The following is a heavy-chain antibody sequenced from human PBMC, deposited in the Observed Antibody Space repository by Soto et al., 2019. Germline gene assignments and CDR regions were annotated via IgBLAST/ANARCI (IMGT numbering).Heavy chain of an antibody. V-gene: IGHV4-59*01. CDR1: GGSISSYY. CDR2: IYYSGST. J-gene: IGHJ3*02. Sequence: PSETLSLTCTVSGGSISSYYWSWIRQPPGKGLEWIGYIYYSGSTNYNPSLKSRVTISVDTSKNQFSLKLSSVTAADTAVYYGPRDKPGDFWTGYNAFYIWGQGTRGTVSS. D-gene: IGHD3-3*01. CDR3: PRDKPGDFWTGYNAFYI.